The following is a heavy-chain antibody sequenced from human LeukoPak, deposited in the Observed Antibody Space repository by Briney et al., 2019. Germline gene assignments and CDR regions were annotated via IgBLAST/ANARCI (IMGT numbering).Heavy chain of an antibody. Sequence: SVKVSCKASGGTFSSYAISWVRQAPGQGLEWMGGIIPIFGTANYAQKFQGRVTITADESTSTAYMELSSLRSEDTAVYYCAREPDSEYSSSTFDYWGQGTLVTVSS. CDR2: IIPIFGTA. CDR3: AREPDSEYSSSTFDY. D-gene: IGHD6-6*01. CDR1: GGTFSSYA. J-gene: IGHJ4*02. V-gene: IGHV1-69*13.